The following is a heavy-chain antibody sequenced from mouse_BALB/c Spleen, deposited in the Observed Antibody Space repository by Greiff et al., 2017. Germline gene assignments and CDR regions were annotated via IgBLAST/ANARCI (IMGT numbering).Heavy chain of an antibody. CDR3: ATYDPFAY. CDR2: IDPANGNT. V-gene: IGHV14-3*02. Sequence: VQLQQSGAELVKPGASVKLSCTASGFNIKDTYMHWVKQRPEQGLEWIGRIDPANGNTKYDPKFQGKATITADTSSNTAYLQLSSLTSEDTAVYYCATYDPFAYWGQGTLVTVSA. J-gene: IGHJ3*01. D-gene: IGHD2-3*01. CDR1: GFNIKDTY.